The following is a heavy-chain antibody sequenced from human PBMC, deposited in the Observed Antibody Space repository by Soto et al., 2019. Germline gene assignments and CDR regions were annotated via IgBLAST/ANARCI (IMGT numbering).Heavy chain of an antibody. CDR1: GFTFSSYG. CDR2: ISYDGSNK. V-gene: IGHV3-30*18. J-gene: IGHJ6*02. CDR3: AKEGDTAMVRFYYYYCMDV. Sequence: GGSLRLSCAASGFTFSSYGMHWVRQAPGKGLEWVAVISYDGSNKYYADSVKGRFTISRDNSKNTLYLQMNSLRAEDTAVYYCAKEGDTAMVRFYYYYCMDVWGQGTTVTVSS. D-gene: IGHD5-18*01.